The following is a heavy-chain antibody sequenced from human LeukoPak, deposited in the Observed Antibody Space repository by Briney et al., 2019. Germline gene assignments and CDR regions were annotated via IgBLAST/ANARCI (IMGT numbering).Heavy chain of an antibody. V-gene: IGHV1-3*03. Sequence: ASVKLSCKASGYTFTSYAMHWVREAPGQRLEWVGWINAGNGNTKYSQEFQGRVTITRDTSASTAYMELSSLRSEDMAVYYCGRDRAGSYFDYWGQGTLVTVSS. CDR2: INAGNGNT. D-gene: IGHD5-24*01. J-gene: IGHJ4*02. CDR1: GYTFTSYA. CDR3: GRDRAGSYFDY.